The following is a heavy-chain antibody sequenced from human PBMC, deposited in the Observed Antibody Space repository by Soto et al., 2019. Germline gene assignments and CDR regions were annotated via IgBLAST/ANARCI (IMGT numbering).Heavy chain of an antibody. CDR3: AKARVVAAAGAFDY. Sequence: GGSLRLSCAASGFTFSSYAMSWVRQAPGKGLEWVSAISGSGGSTYYADSVKARFTISRDKSKNTLYLQMNSLRAEDTAVYYCAKARVVAAAGAFDYWGQGTLVTVSS. CDR2: ISGSGGST. CDR1: GFTFSSYA. D-gene: IGHD6-13*01. V-gene: IGHV3-23*01. J-gene: IGHJ4*02.